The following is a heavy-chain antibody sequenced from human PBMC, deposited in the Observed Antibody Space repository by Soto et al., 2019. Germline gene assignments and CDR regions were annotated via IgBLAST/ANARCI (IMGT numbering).Heavy chain of an antibody. J-gene: IGHJ4*02. D-gene: IGHD3-16*01. CDR1: GFNFNNYD. CDR2: LSHDGNKK. CDR3: ARDLMDGQKLLLLPDY. V-gene: IGHV3-30*03. Sequence: PGGSLRLSCEASGFNFNNYDFHWVRQTPGKGLEWVAFLSHDGNKKYYADSVKGRFTVSRDNSKNTLYLQMDSLKPEDTAMFYCARDLMDGQKLLLLPDYSGQGTLVTVSS.